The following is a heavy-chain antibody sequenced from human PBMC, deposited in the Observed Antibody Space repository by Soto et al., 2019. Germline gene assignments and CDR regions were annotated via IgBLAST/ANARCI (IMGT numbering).Heavy chain of an antibody. D-gene: IGHD6-19*01. J-gene: IGHJ6*02. CDR1: GFTFSSYW. V-gene: IGHV3-7*05. CDR3: ARGGGFSSGWYEVRYGMDV. Sequence: LGGPLRLSCAASGFTFSSYWMSWVRQAPGKGLEWVANIKQDGSEKYYVDSVKGRFTISRDNAKNSLYLQMNSLRAEDTAVYYCARGGGFSSGWYEVRYGMDVWGQGTTVTVSS. CDR2: IKQDGSEK.